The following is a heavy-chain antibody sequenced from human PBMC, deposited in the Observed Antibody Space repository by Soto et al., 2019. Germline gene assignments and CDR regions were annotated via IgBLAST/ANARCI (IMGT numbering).Heavy chain of an antibody. CDR1: GGPLSAQG. D-gene: IGHD3-10*01. J-gene: IGHJ3*02. V-gene: IGHV1-69*06. CDR3: ARGVYGSGNYYTGPSAFDI. CDR2: TIPVFNTA. Sequence: QVQLEQSGAEVKKPGSSVKISCRASGGPLSAQGVSWLRRPLGQELEWVGGTIPVFNTAKYAPKFQGRVTIAADKSTNIAYMELGSLRSDDTAFYYCARGVYGSGNYYTGPSAFDIWGQGTLVIVSS.